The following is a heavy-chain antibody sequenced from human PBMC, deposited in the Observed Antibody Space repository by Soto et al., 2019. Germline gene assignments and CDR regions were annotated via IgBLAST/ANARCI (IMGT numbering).Heavy chain of an antibody. V-gene: IGHV3-15*01. Sequence: GCSVRLSFAGSRLTVWNAGVSWVPQAPGKGLEWVGRIKRKTDGGTTDYAAPVKGRFTISRDHSKNTLYLQMNSLKTEDTAVYYCTTDKVVVPAALNYYYYYYMDVWGKGTTVTVSS. CDR2: IKRKTDGGTT. D-gene: IGHD2-2*01. J-gene: IGHJ6*03. CDR1: RLTVWNAG. CDR3: TTDKVVVPAALNYYYYYYMDV.